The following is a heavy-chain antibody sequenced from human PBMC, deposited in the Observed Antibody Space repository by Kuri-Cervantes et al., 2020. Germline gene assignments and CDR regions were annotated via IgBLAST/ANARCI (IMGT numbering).Heavy chain of an antibody. D-gene: IGHD1-26*01. J-gene: IGHJ6*02. Sequence: GESLKISCAASGFTFSSYGMYWVRQAPGKGLEWVAVISYDGSNKYYADSVKGRFTISRDNSKNTLYLQMNSLRAEDTAVYYCARERIEWELLSGMDVWGQGTTVTVSS. CDR3: ARERIEWELLSGMDV. V-gene: IGHV3-30*03. CDR1: GFTFSSYG. CDR2: ISYDGSNK.